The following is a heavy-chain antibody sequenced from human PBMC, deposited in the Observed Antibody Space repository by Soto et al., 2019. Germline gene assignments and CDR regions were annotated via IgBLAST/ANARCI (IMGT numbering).Heavy chain of an antibody. V-gene: IGHV4-30-4*01. D-gene: IGHD7-27*01. Sequence: SETLSLTCTVSGGSISSAAYCWSWIRQSPDKGLEWIGHIYDGGTTYSSPSLKGRVTISADTSETQFSLKLSSVSAADTAVYYCARGPSGDKIDYWGQGIQLTVSS. J-gene: IGHJ4*02. CDR1: GGSISSAAYC. CDR3: ARGPSGDKIDY. CDR2: IYDGGTT.